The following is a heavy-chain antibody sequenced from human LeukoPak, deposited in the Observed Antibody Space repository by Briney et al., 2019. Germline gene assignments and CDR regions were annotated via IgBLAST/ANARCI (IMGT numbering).Heavy chain of an antibody. J-gene: IGHJ4*02. CDR2: ISGSGTNT. Sequence: GGSLRLSCAASGFTFSSYAMNWVRQAPGKGLEWVSAISGSGTNTYYADSVKGRFTISRDNSKNTLYLQMNSLRAEDTAVYYCAKGGDSMTTGPLGYWGQGTLVTVSS. CDR3: AKGGDSMTTGPLGY. V-gene: IGHV3-23*01. D-gene: IGHD4-11*01. CDR1: GFTFSSYA.